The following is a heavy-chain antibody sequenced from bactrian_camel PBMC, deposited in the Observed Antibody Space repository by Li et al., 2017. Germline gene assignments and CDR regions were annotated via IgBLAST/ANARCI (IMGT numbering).Heavy chain of an antibody. CDR1: GHTYSYSC. Sequence: HVQLVESGGGSVQAGGSLRLSCASSGHTYSYSCMAWFRQAPGGKREGVATIHNDGTTKYADFVKGRFTISKDKAKATVTLQMNSLKPEDTAMYSRQPTTTCSHPYLLGQGTQVTVS. D-gene: IGHD2*01. CDR2: IHNDGTT. J-gene: IGHJ4*01. V-gene: IGHV3S53*01.